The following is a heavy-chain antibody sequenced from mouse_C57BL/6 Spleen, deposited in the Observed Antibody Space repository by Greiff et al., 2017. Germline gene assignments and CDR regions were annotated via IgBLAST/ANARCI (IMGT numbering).Heavy chain of an antibody. D-gene: IGHD2-4*01. CDR2: IYPGSGST. CDR3: ANSYYDYDPYYAMDY. V-gene: IGHV1-55*01. Sequence: QVQLQQPGAELVKPGASVKMSCKASGYTFTSYWITWVKQRPGQGLEWIGDIYPGSGSTNYNEKFKSKATLTVDTSSSTAYMQLSSLTSEDSAVYYCANSYYDYDPYYAMDYWGQGTSVTVSS. CDR1: GYTFTSYW. J-gene: IGHJ4*01.